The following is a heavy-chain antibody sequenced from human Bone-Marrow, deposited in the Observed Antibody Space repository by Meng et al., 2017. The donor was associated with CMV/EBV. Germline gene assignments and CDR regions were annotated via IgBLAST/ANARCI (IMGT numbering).Heavy chain of an antibody. V-gene: IGHV5-51*01. CDR3: ARVSTAFDI. CDR1: GFTFSSYA. J-gene: IGHJ3*02. CDR2: IYPGDSDT. Sequence: GESLKISCAASGFTFSSYAMSWVRQAPGKGLEWMGIIYPGDSDTRYSPSFQGQVTISADKSISTAYLQWSSLKASDTAMYYCARVSTAFDIWGQGTMVTVSS.